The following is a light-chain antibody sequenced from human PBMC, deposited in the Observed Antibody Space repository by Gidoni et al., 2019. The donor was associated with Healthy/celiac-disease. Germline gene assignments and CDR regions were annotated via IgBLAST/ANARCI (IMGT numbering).Light chain of an antibody. CDR3: QPRSNCP. CDR1: QSVSSY. V-gene: IGKV3D-11*02. CDR2: DAS. J-gene: IGKJ2*01. Sequence: ETVVTQSPATLSLSPGERATLSCRASQSVSSYLAWYQQKPGQAPRLLIYDASNRAIGIPARFRGSGPGTDFTLTISSLEPADFAVYYCQPRSNCPFGQGTKLEI.